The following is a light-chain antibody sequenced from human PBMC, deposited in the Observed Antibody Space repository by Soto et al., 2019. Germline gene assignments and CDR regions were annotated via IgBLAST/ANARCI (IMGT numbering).Light chain of an antibody. CDR1: QSVDSRY. CDR2: GAA. J-gene: IGKJ4*01. CDR3: QQYGSSLLT. Sequence: EIVLTQSPGTLSLSPGERATLSCRASQSVDSRYLAWYQQKPGQAPRVLIYGAASRAAGIPDRFSGSGSGTDFTLTISRLEREDFAVYYCQQYGSSLLTFGGGTKVEIK. V-gene: IGKV3-20*01.